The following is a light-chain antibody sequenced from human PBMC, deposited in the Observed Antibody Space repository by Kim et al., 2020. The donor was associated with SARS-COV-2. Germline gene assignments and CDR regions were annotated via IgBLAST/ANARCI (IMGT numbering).Light chain of an antibody. CDR2: DAS. J-gene: IGKJ5*01. Sequence: ALSPGERATVACRASQRVSIYLAWYQQKPGQAPRLLIYDASNRATGSTDRFSGSGSGTDFTLTISSLEAEDFAVYYCQQRSNWVTFGQGTRLEIK. CDR1: QRVSIY. CDR3: QQRSNWVT. V-gene: IGKV3-11*01.